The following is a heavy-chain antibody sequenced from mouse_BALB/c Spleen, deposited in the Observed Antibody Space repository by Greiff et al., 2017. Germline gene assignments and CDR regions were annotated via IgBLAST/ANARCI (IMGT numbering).Heavy chain of an antibody. J-gene: IGHJ3*01. V-gene: IGHV5-9-4*01. CDR3: ARREFAY. CDR1: GFTFSSYA. Sequence: DVHLVESGGGLVKPGGSLKLSCAASGFTFSSYAMSWVRQSPEKRLEWVAEISSGGSYTYYPDTVTGRFTISRDNAKNTLYLEMSSLRSEDTAMYYCARREFAYWGQGTLVTVSA. CDR2: ISSGGSYT.